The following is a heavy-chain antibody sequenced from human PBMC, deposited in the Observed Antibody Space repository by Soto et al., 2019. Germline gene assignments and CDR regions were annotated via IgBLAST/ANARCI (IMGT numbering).Heavy chain of an antibody. CDR2: IIPIFGTA. D-gene: IGHD2-15*01. V-gene: IGHV1-69*13. J-gene: IGHJ6*02. CDR3: ASLYCSGGSCGYYYGMDV. CDR1: GGTFSSYA. Sequence: ASVNVSCKASGGTFSSYAISWVRQAPGQGLEWMGGIIPIFGTANYAQKFQGRVTITADESTSTAYMELSSLRSEDTAVYYCASLYCSGGSCGYYYGMDVWGQGTTVTVSS.